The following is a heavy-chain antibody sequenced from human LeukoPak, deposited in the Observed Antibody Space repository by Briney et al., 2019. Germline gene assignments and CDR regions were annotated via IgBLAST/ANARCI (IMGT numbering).Heavy chain of an antibody. Sequence: GGSLRLSCAASGFTFSSYSMNWVRQAPGKGLEWVSSIDFTSRYIYNADSVKGRFTTSRDNAKNSLDLQMNSLRAEDTALYYCAKDFYDSSGYYPDAFDIWGQGTMVTVSS. J-gene: IGHJ3*02. V-gene: IGHV3-21*04. D-gene: IGHD3-22*01. CDR3: AKDFYDSSGYYPDAFDI. CDR1: GFTFSSYS. CDR2: IDFTSRYI.